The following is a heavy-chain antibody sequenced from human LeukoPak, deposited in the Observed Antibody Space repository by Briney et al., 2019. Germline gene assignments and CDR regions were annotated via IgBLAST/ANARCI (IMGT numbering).Heavy chain of an antibody. Sequence: GGSLRLSCAASGFTFDDYAMHWVRQAPGKGLEWVSGISWNSGSIGYADSVKGRLTIYRDNAKNSLYLQMNSLRAEDTALYYCAKDADYRGSFDYWGQGTLVTVSS. CDR1: GFTFDDYA. V-gene: IGHV3-9*01. J-gene: IGHJ4*02. CDR3: AKDADYRGSFDY. D-gene: IGHD4-11*01. CDR2: ISWNSGSI.